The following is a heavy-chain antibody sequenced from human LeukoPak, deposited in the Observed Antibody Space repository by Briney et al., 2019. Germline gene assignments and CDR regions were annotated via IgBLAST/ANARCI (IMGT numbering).Heavy chain of an antibody. CDR1: GFTVSSNY. CDR3: ARGSVAGRYYYYYMDV. Sequence: GGSLRLSCAASGFTVSSNYMSWVRQAPGKGLEWVSVIYSGGSTYYADSVKGRFTISRDNSKNTLYLQMNSLRAEDTAVYYCARGSVAGRYYYYYMDVWGKGTTVTVSS. CDR2: IYSGGST. D-gene: IGHD6-19*01. J-gene: IGHJ6*03. V-gene: IGHV3-66*01.